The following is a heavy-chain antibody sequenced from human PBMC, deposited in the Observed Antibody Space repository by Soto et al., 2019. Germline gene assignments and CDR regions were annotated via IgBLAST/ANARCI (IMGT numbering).Heavy chain of an antibody. D-gene: IGHD5-12*01. J-gene: IGHJ4*02. Sequence: PGESLKISCKGSGYSFTSFWISWVRQMPGKGLEWMGRIDPSDSYTSYSPSFQGHVTISADRSISTAYLQWSSLKASDTAMYYCARLERYTGYELHFDYWGQGTQVTSPQ. CDR2: IDPSDSYT. CDR1: GYSFTSFW. V-gene: IGHV5-10-1*01. CDR3: ARLERYTGYELHFDY.